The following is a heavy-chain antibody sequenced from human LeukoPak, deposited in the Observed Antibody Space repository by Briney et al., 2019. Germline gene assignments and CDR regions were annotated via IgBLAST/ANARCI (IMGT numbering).Heavy chain of an antibody. V-gene: IGHV4-61*02. CDR1: GGSISSGSYY. D-gene: IGHD5-24*01. CDR2: IYTSGST. CDR3: ARQVEMATIDAFDI. Sequence: SETLSLTCTVSGGSISSGSYYWSWIRQPAGKGLEWIGRIYTSGSTNYNPPLKSRVTISVDTSKNQFSLKLSSETAADTAVYYCARQVEMATIDAFDIWGQGTMVTVSS. J-gene: IGHJ3*02.